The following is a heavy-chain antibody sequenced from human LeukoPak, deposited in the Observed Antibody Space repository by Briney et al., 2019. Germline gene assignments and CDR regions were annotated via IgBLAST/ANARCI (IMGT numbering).Heavy chain of an antibody. CDR1: GFTFSSYA. D-gene: IGHD6-19*01. V-gene: IGHV3-23*01. Sequence: GGSLRLSCAASGFTFSSYAMSWVRQAPGKGLEWVSAISGSGGSTYYADSVKGRFTISRDNSKNTLYLQMSSLRAEDTAVYYCAKDLRQWLAYYFDYWGQGTLVTVSS. J-gene: IGHJ4*02. CDR3: AKDLRQWLAYYFDY. CDR2: ISGSGGST.